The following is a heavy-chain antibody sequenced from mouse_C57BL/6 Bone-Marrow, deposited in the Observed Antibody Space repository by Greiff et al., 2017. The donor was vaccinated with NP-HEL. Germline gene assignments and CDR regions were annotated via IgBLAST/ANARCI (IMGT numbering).Heavy chain of an antibody. CDR1: GFTFSDYY. Sequence: EVKLVESGGGLVQPGGSLKLSCAASGFTFSDYYMYWVRQTPEKRLEWVAYISNGGGSTYYPDTVKGRFTISRDNAKNTLYLQMSRLKSEDTAMYYCARQIYYGSSSFDYWGQGTTLTVSS. V-gene: IGHV5-12*01. CDR3: ARQIYYGSSSFDY. CDR2: ISNGGGST. D-gene: IGHD1-1*01. J-gene: IGHJ2*01.